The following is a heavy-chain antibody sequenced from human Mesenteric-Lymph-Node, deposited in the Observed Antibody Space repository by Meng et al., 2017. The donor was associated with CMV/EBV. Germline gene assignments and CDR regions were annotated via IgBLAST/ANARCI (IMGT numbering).Heavy chain of an antibody. J-gene: IGHJ4*02. CDR1: GFTFTDAW. D-gene: IGHD6-6*01. V-gene: IGHV3-15*01. CDR2: IKGKADGGTT. CDR3: AMNLATRWSAYFDY. Sequence: SGFTFTDAWMSWVRQAPGMGLEWVGRIKGKADGGTTDYSAPVKGRFTISRDDSQNTLYLQMSGLKTDDTAIYYCAMNLATRWSAYFDYWGQGTLVTVS.